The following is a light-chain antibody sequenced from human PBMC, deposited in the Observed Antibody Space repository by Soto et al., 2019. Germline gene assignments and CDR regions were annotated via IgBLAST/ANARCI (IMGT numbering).Light chain of an antibody. CDR3: QQRVNWPTLT. CDR2: DAS. J-gene: IGKJ4*01. Sequence: EIVLTQSPGTLSLSPGERATLSCRASQSVSNNYLAWYQQKPGQAPRLLIYDASNRATGIPARFSGSGSGTDFTLTISSVEPEDSAVYYCQQRVNWPTLTFGGGTKVDIK. V-gene: IGKV3D-20*02. CDR1: QSVSNNY.